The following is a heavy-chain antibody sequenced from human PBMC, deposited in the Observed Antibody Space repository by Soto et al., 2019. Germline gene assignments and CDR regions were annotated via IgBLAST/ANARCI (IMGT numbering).Heavy chain of an antibody. CDR1: VRTFSSYA. V-gene: IGHV1-69*13. J-gene: IGHJ6*02. D-gene: IGHD2-15*01. CDR3: ARPLGRVPYYYYGMDV. CDR2: IIPIFGTA. Sequence: SVKVSCKASVRTFSSYASSCVRQAPGQGLEWMGGIIPIFGTANYAQKFQGRVTITADESTSTAYMELSSLRSEDTAVYYCARPLGRVPYYYYGMDVWGQGTTVTLSS.